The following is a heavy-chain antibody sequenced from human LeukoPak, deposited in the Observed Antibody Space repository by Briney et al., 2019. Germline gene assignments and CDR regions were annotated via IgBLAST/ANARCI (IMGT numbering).Heavy chain of an antibody. D-gene: IGHD6-13*01. CDR2: IYPGDSDT. J-gene: IGHJ3*02. CDR3: ARHGSSSWYSTHAFDI. CDR1: GYSFTSYW. Sequence: GESLKISCKGSGYSFTSYWIGWVRQMPGKGLGWMGIIYPGDSDTRYGPSFQGQVTISADKSISTAYLQWSSLKASDTAMYYCARHGSSSWYSTHAFDIWGQGTMVTVSS. V-gene: IGHV5-51*01.